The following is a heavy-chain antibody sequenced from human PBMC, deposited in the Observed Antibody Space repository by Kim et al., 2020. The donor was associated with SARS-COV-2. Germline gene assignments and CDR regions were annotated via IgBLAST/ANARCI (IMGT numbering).Heavy chain of an antibody. CDR1: GFTFSSYA. Sequence: GGSLRLSCSASGFTFSSYAMHWVRQAPGKGLEYVSAISSNGGSTYYADSVKGRFTISRDNSKNTLYLQMSSLRAEDTAVYYCVKGGLYSSSSLDYWGQGTLVTVSS. CDR3: VKGGLYSSSSLDY. D-gene: IGHD6-13*01. V-gene: IGHV3-64D*09. J-gene: IGHJ4*02. CDR2: ISSNGGST.